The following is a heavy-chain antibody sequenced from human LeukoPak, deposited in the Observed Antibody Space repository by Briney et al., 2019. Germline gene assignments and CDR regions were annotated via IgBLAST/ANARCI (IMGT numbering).Heavy chain of an antibody. V-gene: IGHV1-46*01. CDR1: GYTFTDYY. D-gene: IGHD3-10*01. CDR3: VSFSGSYQFDY. CDR2: INPSGGST. J-gene: IGHJ4*02. Sequence: GASVKVSCKASGYTFTDYYMNWVRQAPGQGLEWLGIINPSGGSTSYAQKFQGRVTMTRDTSTNKVYMELSSLRSEDTAVYYCVSFSGSYQFDYWGQGTLVTVSS.